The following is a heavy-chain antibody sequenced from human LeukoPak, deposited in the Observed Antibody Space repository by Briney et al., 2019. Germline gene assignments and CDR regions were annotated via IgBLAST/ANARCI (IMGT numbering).Heavy chain of an antibody. J-gene: IGHJ1*01. CDR2: IIPIFGTA. CDR3: ARDDVRYNWNYGYFQH. D-gene: IGHD1-7*01. CDR1: GGTFSSYA. Sequence: SVKVSCKASGGTFSSYAISWVRQAPGQGLEWMGGIIPIFGTANYAQKFQGRVTITTDESTSTAYMELSSLRSEDTAVYYCARDDVRYNWNYGYFQHWSQGTLVTVSS. V-gene: IGHV1-69*05.